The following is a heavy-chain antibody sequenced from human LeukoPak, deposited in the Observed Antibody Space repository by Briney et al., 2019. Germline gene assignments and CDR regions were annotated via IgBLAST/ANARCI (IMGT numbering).Heavy chain of an antibody. Sequence: ASVKVSCKASGYTFTSYDINWVRQATGQGLEWMGWMNPNSGNTGYAQKFQGRVTMTRNTSISTAYMELSSLRSEDTAVYYCARGRYYDILTGYYRYYYYYYGMDVWGQGTTVTVSS. CDR3: ARGRYYDILTGYYRYYYYYYGMDV. CDR2: MNPNSGNT. J-gene: IGHJ6*02. V-gene: IGHV1-8*01. CDR1: GYTFTSYD. D-gene: IGHD3-9*01.